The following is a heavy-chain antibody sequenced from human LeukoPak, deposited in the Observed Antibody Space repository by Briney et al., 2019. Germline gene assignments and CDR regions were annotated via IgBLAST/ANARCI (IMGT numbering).Heavy chain of an antibody. CDR3: ARLGSFDFWGGHGP. CDR1: GFTVSSNY. Sequence: GGSLRLSCAASGFTVSSNYMSWVRQAPGKGLEWIPVIYSGGNTYYADSVKGRFTISRDISENTLFLQMNSLRAEDTAVYYCARLGSFDFWGGHGPWGQGALVTVYS. V-gene: IGHV3-66*01. J-gene: IGHJ5*02. CDR2: IYSGGNT. D-gene: IGHD3-3*01.